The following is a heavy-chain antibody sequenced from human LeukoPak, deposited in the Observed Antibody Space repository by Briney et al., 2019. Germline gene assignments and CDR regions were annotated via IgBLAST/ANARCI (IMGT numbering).Heavy chain of an antibody. Sequence: SETLSLTCAVYGGSFSGYYWSWIRQPPGKGLEWIGEIHHSGSINYNPSLKSRVTISVDTSKNQFSLKLSSVTAADTAVYYCARGREWLSDYWGQGTLVTVSS. D-gene: IGHD3-3*01. J-gene: IGHJ4*02. V-gene: IGHV4-34*01. CDR3: ARGREWLSDY. CDR1: GGSFSGYY. CDR2: IHHSGSI.